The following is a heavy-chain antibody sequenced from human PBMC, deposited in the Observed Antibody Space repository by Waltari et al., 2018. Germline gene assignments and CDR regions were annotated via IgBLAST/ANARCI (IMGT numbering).Heavy chain of an antibody. CDR1: GYTFTDYY. D-gene: IGHD3-3*01. CDR3: TKYARFTMFGEVFGPDWFDP. CDR2: NKPKKGET. Sequence: QVLLVQSGPAVKKPGASVKVSCKASGYTFTDYYIHWVRQAPGQGLQWRGRNKPKKGETSYTQECQGRGTMTRDTSINTAFMELTSLRTDDTATYYCTKYARFTMFGEVFGPDWFDPWGQGTLVTVSS. J-gene: IGHJ5*02. V-gene: IGHV1-2*02.